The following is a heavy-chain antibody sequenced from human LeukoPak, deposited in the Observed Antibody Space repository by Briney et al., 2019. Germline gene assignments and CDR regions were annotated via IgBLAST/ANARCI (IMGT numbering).Heavy chain of an antibody. CDR1: GGSISSGDYY. V-gene: IGHV4-30-4*08. D-gene: IGHD5-18*01. J-gene: IGHJ6*03. CDR3: ARVEYSYPVGYYYYMDV. CDR2: IYYSGST. Sequence: SQTLSLTCTVSGGSISSGDYYWSWIRQPPGKGLEWIGYIYYSGSTHYNPSLKSRVTISVDTSKNQFSLKLSSVTAADTAVYYWARVEYSYPVGYYYYMDVWGKGTTVTVSS.